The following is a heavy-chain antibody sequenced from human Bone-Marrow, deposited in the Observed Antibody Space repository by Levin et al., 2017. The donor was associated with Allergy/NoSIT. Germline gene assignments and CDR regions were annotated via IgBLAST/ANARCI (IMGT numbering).Heavy chain of an antibody. CDR2: ISGDGGIT. CDR1: GFTFSPYA. CDR3: ASWIYFPHDY. V-gene: IGHV3-23*01. J-gene: IGHJ4*02. Sequence: PGGSLRLSCAASGFTFSPYAMTWVRQAPGKGLEWVSVISGDGGITVYADSVKARFTISRDNSKSTLYLQMNSLRPEDTAVYYCASWIYFPHDYWGQGTLATVAS. D-gene: IGHD1-7*01.